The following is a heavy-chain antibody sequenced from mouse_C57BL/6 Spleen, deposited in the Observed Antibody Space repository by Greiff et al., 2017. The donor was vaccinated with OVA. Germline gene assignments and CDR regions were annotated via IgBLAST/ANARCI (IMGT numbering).Heavy chain of an antibody. CDR1: GYTFTSYW. D-gene: IGHD2-2*01. CDR2: LYPGSGST. Sequence: QVHLQQPGAELVKPGASVKLSCKASGYTFTSYWITWVKQRPGQGLEWIGDLYPGSGSTNYNQKFKSKATLTVDPSSSTAYMQLSSLTSEDSAVYDCAVWLRRGWDFDVWGTGTTVTVSS. V-gene: IGHV1-55*01. J-gene: IGHJ1*03. CDR3: AVWLRRGWDFDV.